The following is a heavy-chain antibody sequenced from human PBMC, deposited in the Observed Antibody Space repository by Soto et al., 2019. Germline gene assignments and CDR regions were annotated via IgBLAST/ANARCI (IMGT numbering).Heavy chain of an antibody. CDR2: IYYNGST. Sequence: SETLSLTCTVSGRSISSYCWSWIRQPPGKGMEWIGYIYYNGSTNYNPSLKSRVTISVDTSKNQFSLKLSSVTAADTAVYYCARDRPARASGYPLSPPYYYYVMDVWGQGTTVTVSS. V-gene: IGHV4-59*01. D-gene: IGHD5-12*01. CDR1: GRSISSYC. J-gene: IGHJ6*02. CDR3: ARDRPARASGYPLSPPYYYYVMDV.